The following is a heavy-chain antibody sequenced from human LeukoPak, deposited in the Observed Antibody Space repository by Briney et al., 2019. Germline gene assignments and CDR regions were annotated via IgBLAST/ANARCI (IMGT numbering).Heavy chain of an antibody. CDR1: GYTFTSYG. CDR3: ANVYYYGSGSFESRHFDY. D-gene: IGHD3-10*01. Sequence: ASVKVSCKASGYTFTSYGISWVRQAPGQGLEWMGWISAYNGNTNYAQKLQGRVTMTTDTSTSTAYMELRSLRSDDTAVYYCANVYYYGSGSFESRHFDYWGQGTLVTVSS. CDR2: ISAYNGNT. J-gene: IGHJ4*02. V-gene: IGHV1-18*04.